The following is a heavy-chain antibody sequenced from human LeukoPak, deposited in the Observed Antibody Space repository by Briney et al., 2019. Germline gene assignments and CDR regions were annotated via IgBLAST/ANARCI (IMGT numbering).Heavy chain of an antibody. J-gene: IGHJ4*02. CDR2: IYYSGST. V-gene: IGHV4-59*11. CDR3: ARWDNFFDY. Sequence: SETLSLTCTVSGGSISSHYWSWIRQPPGKGLEWIGYIYYSGSTNYNPSLKSRVTISVDTSKNQFSLKLSSVTAADTAVYYCARWDNFFDYWGQGTLVTVSS. D-gene: IGHD1-26*01. CDR1: GGSISSHY.